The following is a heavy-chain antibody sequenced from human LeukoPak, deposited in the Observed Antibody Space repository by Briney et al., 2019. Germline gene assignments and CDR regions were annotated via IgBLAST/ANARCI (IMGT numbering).Heavy chain of an antibody. J-gene: IGHJ3*02. D-gene: IGHD4-17*01. CDR1: GFTFSSYE. V-gene: IGHV3-48*03. CDR3: ARGGPYGDYVGAFDI. CDR2: ISSSGSTI. Sequence: GGSLRLSCAASGFTFSSYEMNWVRQAPGKGLKWVSYISSSGSTIYYADSVKGRFTISRDNAKNSLYLQMNSLRAEDTAVYYCARGGPYGDYVGAFDIWGQGTMVTVSS.